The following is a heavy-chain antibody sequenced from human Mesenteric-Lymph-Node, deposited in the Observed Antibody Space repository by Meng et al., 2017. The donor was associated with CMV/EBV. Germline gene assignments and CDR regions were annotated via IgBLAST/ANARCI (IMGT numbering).Heavy chain of an antibody. CDR1: GFSLTSYW. D-gene: IGHD1-26*01. Sequence: GESLKISCKGSGFSLTSYWIGWVRQMPGKGLEWMGIIYPDDSNTRYSPSFQGHVTTDKSISTAYLHWSSLEASDTAMYYCARGGVGTTHFDYWGQGTLVTVSS. CDR3: ARGGVGTTHFDY. V-gene: IGHV5-51*01. J-gene: IGHJ4*02. CDR2: IYPDDSNT.